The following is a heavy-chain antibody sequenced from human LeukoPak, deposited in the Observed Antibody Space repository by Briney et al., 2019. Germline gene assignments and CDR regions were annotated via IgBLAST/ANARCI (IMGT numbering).Heavy chain of an antibody. D-gene: IGHD3-10*01. CDR1: GFTFSSYA. J-gene: IGHJ4*02. V-gene: IGHV3-23*01. CDR2: ISGSGGST. Sequence: SGGSLRLSCAASGFTFSSYAVSWVRQAPGKGLEWVSGISGSGGSTYYADSVKGRFTISRDNSKNTLYLQMNSLSAEDTAVYYCAKDGIRRYYGSGALYYFDYWGQGTLVTVSS. CDR3: AKDGIRRYYGSGALYYFDY.